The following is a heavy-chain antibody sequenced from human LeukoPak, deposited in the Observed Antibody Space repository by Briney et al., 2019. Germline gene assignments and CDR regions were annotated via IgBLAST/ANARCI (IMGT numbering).Heavy chain of an antibody. CDR2: ISGSGGCT. J-gene: IGHJ4*02. CDR1: GFTFSSYA. V-gene: IGHV3-23*01. D-gene: IGHD3-22*01. Sequence: PGGSLRLSCAASGFTFSSYAMSWVRQAPGKGLEWVSAISGSGGCTYYADSVKGRFTISRDNSKNTLYLQMNSLRAEDTAVYYCAKAPTMIVVVITHFDYWGQGTLVTVSS. CDR3: AKAPTMIVVVITHFDY.